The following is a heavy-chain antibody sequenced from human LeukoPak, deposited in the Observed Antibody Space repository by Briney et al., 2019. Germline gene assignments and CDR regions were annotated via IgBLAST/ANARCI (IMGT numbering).Heavy chain of an antibody. Sequence: PGGSLRLSCVASEFSPTNFWMTWVRRAPGRGLEWVANIKHDGNEKFYVDSVKGRFTISRNNAKNSLYLQMNSLRAEDTAVYYCATFVGIVSGTYTVPGGLLVWGKGTTVTVSS. CDR1: EFSPTNFW. J-gene: IGHJ6*04. CDR3: ATFVGIVSGTYTVPGGLLV. V-gene: IGHV3-7*01. CDR2: IKHDGNEK. D-gene: IGHD2-2*03.